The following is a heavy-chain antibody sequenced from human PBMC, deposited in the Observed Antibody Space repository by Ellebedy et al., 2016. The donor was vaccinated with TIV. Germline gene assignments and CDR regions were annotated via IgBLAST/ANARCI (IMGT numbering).Heavy chain of an antibody. Sequence: GESLKISCAVSGFTFSSYDMNWVRQAPGKGLEWVSYISGSASVPAYADSVKGRFTISRDHARTSLYLQMNSLRVDDTAMYYCARSYGARTSGPWGQGTLVTVSS. D-gene: IGHD3-16*01. CDR2: ISGSASVP. J-gene: IGHJ5*02. CDR1: GFTFSSYD. V-gene: IGHV3-48*03. CDR3: ARSYGARTSGP.